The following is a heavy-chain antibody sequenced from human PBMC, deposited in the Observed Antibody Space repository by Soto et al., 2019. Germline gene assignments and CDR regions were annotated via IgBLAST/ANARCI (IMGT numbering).Heavy chain of an antibody. CDR1: GFTFSSYA. CDR2: ISYDGSNK. D-gene: IGHD3-3*01. J-gene: IGHJ6*02. V-gene: IGHV3-30-3*01. CDR3: ARDGYYDFWSLMDV. Sequence: QVQLVESGGGVVQPGRSLRLSCAASGFTFSSYAMHWVRQAPGKGLEWVAVISYDGSNKYYADSVKGRFTISRDNSKNTLYLQMYSLRAEDTAVYYCARDGYYDFWSLMDVWGQGTTVTVSS.